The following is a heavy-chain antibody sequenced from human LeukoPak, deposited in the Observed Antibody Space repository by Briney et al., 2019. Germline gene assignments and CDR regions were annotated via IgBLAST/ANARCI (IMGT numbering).Heavy chain of an antibody. J-gene: IGHJ4*02. D-gene: IGHD6-19*01. CDR3: ASISSGWYWDY. Sequence: RXAPGKGXXWVSSISSSSSYIYYADSVKGRFTISRDNAKNSLYLQMNSLRAEDTAVYYCASISSGWYWDYWGQGTLVTVSS. CDR2: ISSSSSYI. V-gene: IGHV3-21*01.